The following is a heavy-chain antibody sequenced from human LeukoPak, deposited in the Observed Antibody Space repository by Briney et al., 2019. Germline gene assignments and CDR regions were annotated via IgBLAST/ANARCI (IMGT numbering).Heavy chain of an antibody. Sequence: PSETLSLTCSVSGASLTRPTYYQWSWIRQPPGKGLVLIGSLFSTGSATLNPSLKSRVTMSLDTSKSQFSLKLSSVTAEDSAVYYCARFKSGGFSYFDSWGQGTLVAVSS. CDR1: GASLTRPTYY. CDR3: ARFKSGGFSYFDS. V-gene: IGHV4-61*01. CDR2: LFSTGSA. J-gene: IGHJ4*02. D-gene: IGHD3-3*01.